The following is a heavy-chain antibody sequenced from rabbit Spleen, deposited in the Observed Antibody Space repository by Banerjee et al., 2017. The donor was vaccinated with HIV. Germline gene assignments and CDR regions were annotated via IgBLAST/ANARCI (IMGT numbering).Heavy chain of an antibody. Sequence: EESGGGLVKPGASLTLTCTASGVSFSFSSYMCWVRQAPGKGLKWIACINTWSGRPVYANWAKGRFTMSKTSSTTVTLQMTSLTVADTATYFCARDLVAAIGWNFNLWGPGTLVTVS. CDR2: INTWSGRP. CDR1: GVSFSFSSY. D-gene: IGHD5-1*01. CDR3: ARDLVAAIGWNFNL. V-gene: IGHV1S40*01. J-gene: IGHJ4*01.